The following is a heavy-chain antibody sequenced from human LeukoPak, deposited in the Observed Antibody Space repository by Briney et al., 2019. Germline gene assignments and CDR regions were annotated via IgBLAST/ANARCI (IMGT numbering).Heavy chain of an antibody. D-gene: IGHD3-22*01. J-gene: IGHJ4*02. CDR1: GGTFSSYS. V-gene: IGHV1-18*01. CDR2: IRGYNGNT. Sequence: ASVKVSCKASGGTFSSYSISWVRQAPGQGLEWMGWIRGYNGNTDYAEKFQGRVTMTTDTSTATTYMELRSLRSDDTAVYYCARAVRDSSGYSGRDYYFDYWGQGTLVTVSS. CDR3: ARAVRDSSGYSGRDYYFDY.